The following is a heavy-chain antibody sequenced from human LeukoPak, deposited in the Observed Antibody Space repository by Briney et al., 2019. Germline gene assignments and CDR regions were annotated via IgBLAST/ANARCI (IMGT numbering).Heavy chain of an antibody. CDR1: VYTFNNYW. Sequence: KVGESLKISCKGSVYTFNNYWIGWVRQMPGKGLEWMGIIYPSDSDIRYSPSFQGQVTFSADKSSNTAYLQWSNLRASDTAVYYCARRRQAGQSYFDSWGQGTLVTVSS. CDR3: ARRRQAGQSYFDS. J-gene: IGHJ4*02. CDR2: IYPSDSDI. V-gene: IGHV5-51*01.